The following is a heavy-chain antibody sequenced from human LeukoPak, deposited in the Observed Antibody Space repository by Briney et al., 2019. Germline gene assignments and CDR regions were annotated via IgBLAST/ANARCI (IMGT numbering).Heavy chain of an antibody. V-gene: IGHV3-23*01. CDR1: GFTVSSNY. CDR3: AKVCGGSYYGRDAFDI. CDR2: ISGSGGST. D-gene: IGHD1-26*01. J-gene: IGHJ3*02. Sequence: QPGGSLRLSCAASGFTVSSNYMSWVRQAPGKGLEWVSAISGSGGSTYYADSVKGRFTISRDNSKNTLYLQMNSLRAEDTAVYYCAKVCGGSYYGRDAFDIWGQGTMVTVSS.